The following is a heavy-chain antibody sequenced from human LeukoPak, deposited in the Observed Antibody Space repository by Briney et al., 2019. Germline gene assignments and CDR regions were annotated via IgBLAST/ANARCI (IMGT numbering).Heavy chain of an antibody. J-gene: IGHJ5*02. CDR1: GGSFSDYY. CDR3: ARWSSNYYDSSGRRFDH. D-gene: IGHD3-22*01. V-gene: IGHV4-34*01. Sequence: SETLSLTCAVYGGSFSDYYWSWIRQPPGKGLEWIGEINHSGSTNYNPSLKSRVTISVDTSKNQFSLKLNSVTAADTAVYYCARWSSNYYDSSGRRFDHWGQGTLVTVSS. CDR2: INHSGST.